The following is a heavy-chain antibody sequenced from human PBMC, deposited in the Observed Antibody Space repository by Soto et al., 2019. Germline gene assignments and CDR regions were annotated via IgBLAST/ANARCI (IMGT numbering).Heavy chain of an antibody. Sequence: QVQLVQSGAEVKKPGASVRISCRASGYSFTSTYVHWVRQAPGQGPEWMGIINPAGGTTCYAQKFKGRLTITSDTSTDTVFMDLNDLTSEDTAVYFCALKVVTDYDNWGQGTLLTVSS. CDR1: GYSFTSTY. D-gene: IGHD2-21*02. CDR3: ALKVVTDYDN. V-gene: IGHV1-46*01. J-gene: IGHJ4*02. CDR2: INPAGGTT.